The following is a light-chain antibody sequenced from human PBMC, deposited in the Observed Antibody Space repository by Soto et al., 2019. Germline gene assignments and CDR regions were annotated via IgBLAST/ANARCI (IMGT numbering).Light chain of an antibody. CDR3: QQDNHWLTWS. CDR1: QSVANN. Sequence: EIVMTQSPATLSVSPGERAALSCRASQSVANNLAWYQQKPGQRPRLLIYAAFTRATGVPARFSASGSGTDFTLTISSLQSEDSAVYYCQQDNHWLTWSFGQGTKVEIK. CDR2: AAF. J-gene: IGKJ1*01. V-gene: IGKV3-15*01.